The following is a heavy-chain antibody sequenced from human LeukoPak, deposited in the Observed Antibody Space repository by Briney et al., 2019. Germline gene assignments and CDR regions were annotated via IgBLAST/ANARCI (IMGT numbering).Heavy chain of an antibody. V-gene: IGHV4-59*08. CDR3: ARRGATVSFDI. Sequence: SETLSLTCTVSGGSISSYYWSWIRQPPGKGLEWIGYIYYSGSTKYNPSLKSRVTISVDTSKNQFSLKLSSVTAADTAVYYCARRGATVSFDIWGQGTMVTVSS. J-gene: IGHJ3*02. CDR1: GGSISSYY. CDR2: IYYSGST. D-gene: IGHD1-26*01.